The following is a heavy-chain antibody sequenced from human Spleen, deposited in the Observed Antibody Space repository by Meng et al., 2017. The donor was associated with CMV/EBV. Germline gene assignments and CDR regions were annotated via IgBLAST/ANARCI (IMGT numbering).Heavy chain of an antibody. Sequence: SETLSLTCSVSGASIRNFYWIWIRQPPGKGLEWIGYTFYTGTINYNPSLRSRVTISVDTSKKQFSLKLSSVTAADTGIYYCARQDTVRDYYGLDVWGQGTTVTVS. CDR2: TFYTGTI. J-gene: IGHJ6*02. D-gene: IGHD2-8*01. V-gene: IGHV4-59*01. CDR3: ARQDTVRDYYGLDV. CDR1: GASIRNFY.